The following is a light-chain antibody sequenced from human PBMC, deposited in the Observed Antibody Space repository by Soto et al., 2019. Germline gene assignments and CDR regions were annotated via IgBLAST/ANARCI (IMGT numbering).Light chain of an antibody. Sequence: EIVMTQSPATLSVSPGERATLSCRASQSVSTYLAWYQQKPGQAPRLLIYGASTRATGIPARFSGSGSGTDFTLTITRLEPEDFAVFYCQQYGTSEIIFGQGTRLEI. V-gene: IGKV3-15*01. J-gene: IGKJ5*01. CDR2: GAS. CDR1: QSVSTY. CDR3: QQYGTSEII.